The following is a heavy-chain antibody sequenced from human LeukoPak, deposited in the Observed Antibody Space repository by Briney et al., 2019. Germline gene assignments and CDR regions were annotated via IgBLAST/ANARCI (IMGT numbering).Heavy chain of an antibody. CDR2: INHSGST. Sequence: PSETLSLTCAVYGGSFSGYYWSWIRQPPGKGLEWIGEINHSGSTNYNPSLKSRVTISVDTSKNQFSLKLSSVTAADTAVYYCARVGLVVAAGFDYWGQGTLVTVSS. CDR3: ARVGLVVAAGFDY. V-gene: IGHV4-34*01. D-gene: IGHD2-15*01. J-gene: IGHJ4*02. CDR1: GGSFSGYY.